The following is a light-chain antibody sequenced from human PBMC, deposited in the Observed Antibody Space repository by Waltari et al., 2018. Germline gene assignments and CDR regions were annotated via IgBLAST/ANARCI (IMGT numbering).Light chain of an antibody. CDR1: SSDVGGYNY. CDR2: DVT. Sequence: QSALTQPASVSGSPGQSITISCTGSSSDVGGYNYVSWYQQHPGKAPKLLISDVTKRPSGVSNRFSGSKSDNTASLTISGLQAEDEAHYYCTSFTSSSTIVFGGGTKLTVL. V-gene: IGLV2-14*03. J-gene: IGLJ2*01. CDR3: TSFTSSSTIV.